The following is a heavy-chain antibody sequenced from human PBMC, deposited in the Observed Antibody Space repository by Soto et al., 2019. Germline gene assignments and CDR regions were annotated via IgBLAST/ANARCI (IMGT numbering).Heavy chain of an antibody. CDR1: GYTFTCYY. CDR2: INPNSGGT. Sequence: SVKVSGKASGYTFTCYYMHWVRQAPGQGLEWMGWINPNSGGTNYAQKFQGRVTMTRDTSISKAYMELSRLRSDDTAVYSCARANTVTKDFDYWGQGTLVTVSS. J-gene: IGHJ4*02. D-gene: IGHD4-17*01. CDR3: ARANTVTKDFDY. V-gene: IGHV1-2*02.